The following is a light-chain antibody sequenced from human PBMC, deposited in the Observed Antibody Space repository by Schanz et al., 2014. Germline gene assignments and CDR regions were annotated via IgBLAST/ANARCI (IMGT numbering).Light chain of an antibody. CDR2: GAS. J-gene: IGKJ1*01. V-gene: IGKV3-11*01. Sequence: EIVLTQSPATLSLSPGERATLSCRASQSVSSYLAWYQQKPGQAPRLLIYGASRRGTGIPGRFSGSGSGTDFTLTSSRLEPEDVAVYCYQRYSLSPLFGQGTKVDI. CDR3: QRYSLSPL. CDR1: QSVSSY.